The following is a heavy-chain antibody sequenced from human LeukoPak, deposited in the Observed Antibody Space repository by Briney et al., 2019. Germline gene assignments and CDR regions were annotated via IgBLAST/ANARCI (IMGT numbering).Heavy chain of an antibody. CDR1: GGSISSYY. V-gene: IGHV4-59*12. Sequence: SETLSLTCTVSGGSISSYYWSWIRQPPGKGLEWIGYIYYSGSTNYNPSLKSRVTISVDTSKNQFSLKLSSVTAADTAVYYCARDYGYSSSSFYYYYYMDVWGKGTTVTVSS. D-gene: IGHD6-6*01. CDR3: ARDYGYSSSSFYYYYYMDV. J-gene: IGHJ6*03. CDR2: IYYSGST.